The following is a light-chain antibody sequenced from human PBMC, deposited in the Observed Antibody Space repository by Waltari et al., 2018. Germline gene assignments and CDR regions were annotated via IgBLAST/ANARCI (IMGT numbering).Light chain of an antibody. Sequence: EIVLTQSPGTLSLSPGERATLSCRASQLVSRTLAWYQQKPGQAPKLLIYGASIRATGIPDRFTGSGSGTDFSLTISSLEPEDFAIYFCQHYVRLPATFGQGTKVEIK. J-gene: IGKJ1*01. CDR1: QLVSRT. CDR3: QHYVRLPAT. CDR2: GAS. V-gene: IGKV3-20*01.